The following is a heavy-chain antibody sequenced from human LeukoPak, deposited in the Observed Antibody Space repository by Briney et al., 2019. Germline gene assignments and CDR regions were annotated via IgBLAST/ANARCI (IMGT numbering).Heavy chain of an antibody. J-gene: IGHJ5*02. D-gene: IGHD1-26*01. CDR3: ARDWDFRGNCFDP. Sequence: GASVKVSCKASGYTFTGYYMHWVRQAPGQGLEWIGWINPNSGGTNYAQKFQGRVTMTRDTSISTAYMELSRLRSDDTAVYYCARDWDFRGNCFDPWGQGTLVTVSS. CDR2: INPNSGGT. V-gene: IGHV1-2*02. CDR1: GYTFTGYY.